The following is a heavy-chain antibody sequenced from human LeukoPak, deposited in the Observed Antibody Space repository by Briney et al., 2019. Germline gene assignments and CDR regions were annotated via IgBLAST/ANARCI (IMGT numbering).Heavy chain of an antibody. J-gene: IGHJ4*02. V-gene: IGHV1-2*02. D-gene: IGHD3-9*01. CDR3: ARSPHILTGENFDY. CDR2: INSNSGGT. Sequence: ASVKVSCKASGYTFTNYDINWVRQAPGQGLEWMGWINSNSGGTNYAQKFQGRVTMTRDTSINTAYLELTRLRSDDTAVYYCARSPHILTGENFDYWGQGTLVTVSS. CDR1: GYTFTNYD.